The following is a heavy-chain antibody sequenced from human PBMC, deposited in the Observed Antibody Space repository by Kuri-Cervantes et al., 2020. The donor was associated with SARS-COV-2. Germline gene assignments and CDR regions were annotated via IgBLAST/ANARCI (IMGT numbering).Heavy chain of an antibody. CDR1: GYTFTSYD. CDR2: MNPNSGNT. D-gene: IGHD3-10*02. V-gene: IGHV1-8*01. Sequence: ASVKVSCKASGYTFTSYDINWVRQATGQGLEWMGWMNPNSGNTGYAQKFQGRVTMTRNTSISTAYMELSSLRSEDTAVYYCARWSKKASFVRYYYYYMDVWGKGTSATFSS. J-gene: IGHJ6*03. CDR3: ARWSKKASFVRYYYYYMDV.